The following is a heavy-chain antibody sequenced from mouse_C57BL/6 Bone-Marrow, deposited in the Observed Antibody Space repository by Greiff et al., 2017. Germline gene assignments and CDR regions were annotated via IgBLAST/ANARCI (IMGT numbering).Heavy chain of an antibody. D-gene: IGHD1-1*01. CDR2: IDPSDSYT. CDR1: GYTFTSYW. V-gene: IGHV1-59*01. CDR3: ARYYYGRSYDY. J-gene: IGHJ2*01. Sequence: QVQLQQPGAELVRPGTSVKLSCKASGYTFTSYWMHWVKQRPGQGLEWIGVIDPSDSYTNYTQKFKGKATLTVDTSSSTAYMQLSSLTSEDSAVYYCARYYYGRSYDYWGQGTTLTVSA.